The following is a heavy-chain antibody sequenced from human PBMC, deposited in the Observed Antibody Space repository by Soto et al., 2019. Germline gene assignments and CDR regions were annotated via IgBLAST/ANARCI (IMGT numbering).Heavy chain of an antibody. J-gene: IGHJ6*02. D-gene: IGHD2-21*01. CDR1: GFTFSSYA. Sequence: EVHLVESGGGLVQPGGSLRLSCAASGFTFSSYAMHWVRQAPGKGLECVSAITSNGGNTDYASSVKGRFTISRDNSKNTLYLQMGSLRAEDMAVYYCARRIPFGYGMDVWGQGTTVTVSS. V-gene: IGHV3-64*01. CDR2: ITSNGGNT. CDR3: ARRIPFGYGMDV.